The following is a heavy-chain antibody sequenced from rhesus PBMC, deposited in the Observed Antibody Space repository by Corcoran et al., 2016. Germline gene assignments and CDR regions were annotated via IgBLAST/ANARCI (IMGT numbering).Heavy chain of an antibody. CDR1: GGSISSGYG. Sequence: QVQLQESGPGLVKPSETLSLTCAVSGGSISSGYGWSWIRQPPGKGLDWIGYIYGSSRNTYYNPSLMRRVTISKDTSKNQFSLKLSSVTAADPAVYYCARNSYSNQMYYFDYWGQGVLVTVSS. V-gene: IGHV4S7*01. D-gene: IGHD4-23*01. CDR3: ARNSYSNQMYYFDY. J-gene: IGHJ4*01. CDR2: IYGSSRNT.